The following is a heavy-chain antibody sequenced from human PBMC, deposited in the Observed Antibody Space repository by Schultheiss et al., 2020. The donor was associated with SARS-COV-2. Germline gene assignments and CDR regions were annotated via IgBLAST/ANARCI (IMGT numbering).Heavy chain of an antibody. CDR3: ARLYCSSTSCSGAGTLDY. J-gene: IGHJ4*02. D-gene: IGHD2-2*01. CDR2: ISAYNGNT. Sequence: ASVKVSCKASGYTFTSYGISWVRQAPGQGLEWMGWISAYNGNTNYAQKFQGRVTITADESTSTAYMELSSLRSEDTAVYYCARLYCSSTSCSGAGTLDYWGQGTLVTVSS. CDR1: GYTFTSYG. V-gene: IGHV1-18*01.